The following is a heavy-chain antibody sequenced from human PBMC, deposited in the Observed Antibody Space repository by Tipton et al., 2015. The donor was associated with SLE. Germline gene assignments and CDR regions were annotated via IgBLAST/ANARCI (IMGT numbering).Heavy chain of an antibody. V-gene: IGHV4-59*01. D-gene: IGHD2-21*01. CDR2: IYYSGST. CDR1: GGSISTYY. J-gene: IGHJ4*02. Sequence: TLSLTCTVSGGSISTYYWNWIRQPPGKGLEWIGYIYYSGSTNYNPSLKSRVTISVDTSKNQFSLKLSSVTAADTAVYYCARALCGGDCLEAGFDYWGQGTLVTVSS. CDR3: ARALCGGDCLEAGFDY.